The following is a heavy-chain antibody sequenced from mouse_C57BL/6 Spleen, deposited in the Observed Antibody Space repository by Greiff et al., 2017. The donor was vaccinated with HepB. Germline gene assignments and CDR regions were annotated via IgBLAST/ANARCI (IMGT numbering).Heavy chain of an antibody. D-gene: IGHD1-1*01. CDR3: AKLYYYGSSFDY. CDR2: INPGSGGT. CDR1: GYAFTNYL. V-gene: IGHV1-54*01. J-gene: IGHJ2*01. Sequence: QVQLQQSGAELVRPGTSVKVSCKASGYAFTNYLIEWVKQRPGQGLEWIGVINPGSGGTNYNEKFKGKATLTADKSSSTAYRQLSSLTSEDSAVYFGAKLYYYGSSFDYWGQGTTLTVSS.